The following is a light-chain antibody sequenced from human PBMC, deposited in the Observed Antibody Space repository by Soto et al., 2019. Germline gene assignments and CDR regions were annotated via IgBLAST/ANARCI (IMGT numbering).Light chain of an antibody. CDR1: SGHSSYI. CDR2: LEGSGSY. CDR3: ETWDGNTRV. Sequence: PVLTQSSSASASLGSSVKLTCTLSSGHSSYIIAWHQQQPGKAPRYLMRLEGSGSYNKGSGVPDRFSGSSSGADRYLTIANLQFEDEADYYCETWDGNTRVFAGGTKLTVL. V-gene: IGLV4-60*02. J-gene: IGLJ3*02.